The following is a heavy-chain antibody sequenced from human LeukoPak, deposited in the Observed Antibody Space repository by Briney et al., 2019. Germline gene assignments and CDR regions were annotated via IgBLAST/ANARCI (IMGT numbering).Heavy chain of an antibody. V-gene: IGHV4-59*11. D-gene: IGHD1-14*01. Sequence: SETLSLTCTVSGGSISSHYWSWIRQPPGKGLEWIGYIYYSGSTNYNPSLKSRVTISVDTSKNQFSLKLSSVTAADTAVYYCARENRYIDYWGQGTLVTVSS. CDR2: IYYSGST. J-gene: IGHJ4*02. CDR3: ARENRYIDY. CDR1: GGSISSHY.